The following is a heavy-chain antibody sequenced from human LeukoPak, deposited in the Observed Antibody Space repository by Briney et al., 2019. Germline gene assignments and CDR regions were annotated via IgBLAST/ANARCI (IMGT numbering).Heavy chain of an antibody. CDR3: ARGYSSGWWENYYYYGMDV. CDR1: GGSISSYY. V-gene: IGHV4-59*01. CDR2: IYYSGST. J-gene: IGHJ6*02. D-gene: IGHD6-19*01. Sequence: PSETLSLTCTVSGGSISSYYWSWIRQPPGKGLEWIGYIYYSGSTNYNPSLKSRVTISVDTSKNQFSLKLSSVTAADTAVYYCARGYSSGWWENYYYYGMDVWGQGTMVTVSS.